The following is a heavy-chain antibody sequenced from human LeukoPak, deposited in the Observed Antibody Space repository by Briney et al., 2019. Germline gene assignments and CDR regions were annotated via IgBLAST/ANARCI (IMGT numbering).Heavy chain of an antibody. CDR3: ANLARPLDY. Sequence: GGSLRLSCAASGFTVSSNYMSWVRQAPGKGLEWVAYIRYDGSSEYLDSVKGRFTISRDNSKNTLYLQMTSLKPEDTAVYYCANLARPLDYWGQGALVTVSS. CDR1: GFTVSSNY. CDR2: IRYDGSSE. V-gene: IGHV3-30*02. D-gene: IGHD6-6*01. J-gene: IGHJ4*02.